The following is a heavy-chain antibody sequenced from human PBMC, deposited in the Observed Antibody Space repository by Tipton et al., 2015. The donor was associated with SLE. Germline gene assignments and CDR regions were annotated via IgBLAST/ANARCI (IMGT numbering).Heavy chain of an antibody. CDR1: GFRFSSYE. D-gene: IGHD6-6*01. J-gene: IGHJ4*02. Sequence: GSLRLSCAASGFRFSSYEMNWVRQAPGKGLEWGSYISGSGTNKYYADSVKGRFTISRDNAKNSLYLQMNSLRAEDTALYYCTIEYSSSDAFDFWGQGTLVTVSS. V-gene: IGHV3-48*03. CDR2: ISGSGTNK. CDR3: TIEYSSSDAFDF.